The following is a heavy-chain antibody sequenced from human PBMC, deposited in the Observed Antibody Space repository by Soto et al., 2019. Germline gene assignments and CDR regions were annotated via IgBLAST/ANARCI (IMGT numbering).Heavy chain of an antibody. Sequence: AAVKVSCKASGYTFTSYGISWVRRAPGQGLEWMGWISAYNGNTNYAQKLQGRVTMTTDTSTSTAYMELRSLRSDDTAVYYCARDSKRGIAVAGTANWFDPWGQGTMVTVSS. CDR2: ISAYNGNT. CDR1: GYTFTSYG. V-gene: IGHV1-18*01. D-gene: IGHD6-19*01. J-gene: IGHJ5*02. CDR3: ARDSKRGIAVAGTANWFDP.